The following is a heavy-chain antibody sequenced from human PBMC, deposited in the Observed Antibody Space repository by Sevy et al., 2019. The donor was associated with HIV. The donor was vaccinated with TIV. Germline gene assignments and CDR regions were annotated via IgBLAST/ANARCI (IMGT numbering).Heavy chain of an antibody. CDR1: GFTFSDHY. CDR3: ATHAGIAAAGSVFDY. V-gene: IGHV3-72*01. CDR2: ILNNGDSYTT. J-gene: IGHJ4*02. D-gene: IGHD6-13*01. Sequence: GGSLRLSCAASGFTFSDHYMEWVRQAPWKGLEWVGRILNNGDSYTTEYAASVKGRFTISRDDSKNSLYLLMNSLKTEDTAVYYCATHAGIAAAGSVFDYWGQGTLVTVSS.